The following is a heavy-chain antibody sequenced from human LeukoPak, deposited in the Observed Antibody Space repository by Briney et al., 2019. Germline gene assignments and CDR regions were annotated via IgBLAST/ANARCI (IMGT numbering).Heavy chain of an antibody. D-gene: IGHD3-9*01. CDR2: ISGSGGRT. Sequence: GGSLRLSCAPSGVTFISYAMSWVRQAPGEGLGWGSAISGSGGRTYYGDHVKGRFTICRDNYKNTLYQQMNSPRAEHTAVYYCAKGGGHYDILTGYPMHSHYWGQGTLVTVS. CDR3: AKGGGHYDILTGYPMHSHY. CDR1: GVTFISYA. V-gene: IGHV3-23*02. J-gene: IGHJ4*02.